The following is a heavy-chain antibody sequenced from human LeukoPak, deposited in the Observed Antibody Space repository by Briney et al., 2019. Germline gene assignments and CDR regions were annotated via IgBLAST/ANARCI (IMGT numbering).Heavy chain of an antibody. V-gene: IGHV1-8*03. CDR2: MNPNSGNT. CDR1: GYTFTSYD. CDR3: ARVGVDHSGNIIKYFFDH. J-gene: IGHJ4*02. D-gene: IGHD4-23*01. Sequence: ASVKVSCKASGYTFTSYDINWVRQATGQGLEWMGWMNPNSGNTGYAQKFQGRVTITRNTSISTAYMELSSLRSEDTAVYYCARVGVDHSGNIIKYFFDHWGQGSLVTVSS.